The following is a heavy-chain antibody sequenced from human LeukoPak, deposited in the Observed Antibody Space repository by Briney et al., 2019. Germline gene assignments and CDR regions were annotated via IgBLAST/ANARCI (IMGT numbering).Heavy chain of an antibody. Sequence: GGSLRLSCAASGFTFSSYAMSWVRQAPGKGLERVSAISGSGGSTYYADSVKGRFTNSRDNSKNTLYLQMNSLRAEDTAVYYCAKDLWYSSGWFDYWGQGTLVTVSS. CDR2: ISGSGGST. J-gene: IGHJ4*02. D-gene: IGHD6-19*01. V-gene: IGHV3-23*01. CDR3: AKDLWYSSGWFDY. CDR1: GFTFSSYA.